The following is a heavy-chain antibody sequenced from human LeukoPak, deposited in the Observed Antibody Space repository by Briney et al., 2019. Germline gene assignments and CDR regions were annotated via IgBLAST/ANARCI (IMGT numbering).Heavy chain of an antibody. CDR3: ARRLGIQLSGGGNFDY. V-gene: IGHV5-51*01. J-gene: IGHJ4*02. Sequence: GESLKISCKGSGYSFTSYWIGWVRQLPGKGLEWMGIIYPGDSDTRYSPSFQGQVTISADKSISTAYLQWSSLKASDTAMYYCARRLGIQLSGGGNFDYWGQGTLVTVSS. CDR2: IYPGDSDT. CDR1: GYSFTSYW. D-gene: IGHD5-18*01.